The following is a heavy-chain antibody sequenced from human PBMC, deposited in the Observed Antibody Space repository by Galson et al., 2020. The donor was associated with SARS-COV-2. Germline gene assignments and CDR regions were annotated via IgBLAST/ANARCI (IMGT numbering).Heavy chain of an antibody. CDR1: GGSISSSY. CDR3: ARTRGFDY. Sequence: SETLSLTCTVSGGSISSSYWNWIRQPPGKGLEWIGNIYYTGNTNYNPSLKSRVTISVDTSMNQISLKLNSVIAADTAVYYCARTRGFDYWGHGILVTGSS. D-gene: IGHD3-10*01. CDR2: IYYTGNT. V-gene: IGHV4-59*13. J-gene: IGHJ4*01.